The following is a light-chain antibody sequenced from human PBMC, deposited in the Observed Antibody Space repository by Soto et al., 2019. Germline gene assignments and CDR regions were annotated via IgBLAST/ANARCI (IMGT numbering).Light chain of an antibody. CDR3: QKRGLWPS. CDR2: DAS. J-gene: IGKJ4*01. CDR1: QSLDIY. V-gene: IGKV3-11*01. Sequence: EIVLTQSPATLSLSPGERATLSCRASQSLDIYLAWYQHKPGQAPRLLIYDASTKATDIPARLSGSGSGTDFTLSISCLEPGDLVCYYCQKRGLWPSFGGGPKVESK.